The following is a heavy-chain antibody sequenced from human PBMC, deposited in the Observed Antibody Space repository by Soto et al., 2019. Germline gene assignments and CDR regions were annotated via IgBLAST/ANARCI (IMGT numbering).Heavy chain of an antibody. V-gene: IGHV4-4*07. J-gene: IGHJ6*02. CDR1: GGSISSYY. CDR3: ARDTYYYDTSGPHGNYYYGMDV. D-gene: IGHD3-22*01. Sequence: PSETLSLTCTVSGGSISSYYWSWIRQPAGKGLEWIGRIHTSGSTNYNPSLKSRVTMSVDTSKNQFSLKLSSVTAADTAVYYCARDTYYYDTSGPHGNYYYGMDVWGQGTTVTVSS. CDR2: IHTSGST.